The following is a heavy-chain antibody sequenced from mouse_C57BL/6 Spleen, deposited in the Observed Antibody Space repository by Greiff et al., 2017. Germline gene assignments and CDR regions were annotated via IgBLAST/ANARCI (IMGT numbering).Heavy chain of an antibody. CDR1: GYTFTGYR. D-gene: IGHD3-2*02. Sequence: VQLKESGPELVKPGASVKMSCKASGYTFTGYRMNWVKQRTGRGLEWIGVINPNNGTTSYNEKFKGKATMTVDQPSSTAYMQLNSLTSEDSAVYYCAISKSTQATPWSAYWGQGTLVTVSA. J-gene: IGHJ3*01. CDR2: INPNNGTT. CDR3: AISKSTQATPWSAY. V-gene: IGHV1-39*01.